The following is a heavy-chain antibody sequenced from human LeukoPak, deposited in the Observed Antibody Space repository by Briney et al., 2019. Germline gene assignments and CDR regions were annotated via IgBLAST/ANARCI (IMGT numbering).Heavy chain of an antibody. D-gene: IGHD6-13*01. J-gene: IGHJ3*02. CDR2: ISSSGSTI. CDR1: GFTFSSYE. Sequence: PGGSLRLPCAASGFTFSSYEMNWVRQAPGKGLEWVSYISSSGSTIYYADSVKGRFTISRDNAKNSLYLQMNSLRAEDTAVYYCAIEIAGDAFDIWGQGTMVTVSS. V-gene: IGHV3-48*03. CDR3: AIEIAGDAFDI.